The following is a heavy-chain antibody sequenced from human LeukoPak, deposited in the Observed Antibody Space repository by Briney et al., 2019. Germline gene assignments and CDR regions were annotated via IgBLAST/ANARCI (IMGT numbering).Heavy chain of an antibody. CDR2: IYSSGSA. V-gene: IGHV4-59*08. J-gene: IGHJ4*02. CDR1: GGSISSYY. CDR3: ARHGGGYDYDY. Sequence: NSSETLSLTCTVSGGSISSYYWSWIRQPPGKGLEWIGYIYSSGSAIYNPSLKSRVTISEDTSKNQFSLKLSSVTAADTAVYYCARHGGGYDYDYWGQGTLVTVSS. D-gene: IGHD5-12*01.